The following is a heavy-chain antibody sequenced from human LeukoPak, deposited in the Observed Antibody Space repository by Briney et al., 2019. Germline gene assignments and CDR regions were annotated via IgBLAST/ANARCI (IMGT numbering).Heavy chain of an antibody. CDR3: ARVSPFYYYYMDV. J-gene: IGHJ6*03. CDR1: GFTVSRNY. CDR2: IYSGGST. V-gene: IGHV3-53*01. Sequence: PGGSLRLSCAASGFTVSRNYMTWVRQAPGRGLEWVSVIYSGGSTYYADSVKGRFTISRDNSKNTLYLQMNSLRGEDTAVYYCARVSPFYYYYMDVWGKGTTVTISS.